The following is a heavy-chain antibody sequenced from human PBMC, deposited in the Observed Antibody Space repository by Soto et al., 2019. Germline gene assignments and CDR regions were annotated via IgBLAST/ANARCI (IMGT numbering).Heavy chain of an antibody. CDR2: IIPIFGTA. V-gene: IGHV1-69*13. CDR3: ARSQGYSCGWYSSYYYYGMDV. CDR1: GGTFSSYA. J-gene: IGHJ6*02. D-gene: IGHD6-19*01. Sequence: SVKVSCKASGGTFSSYAISWVRQAPGQGLEWMGGIIPIFGTANYAQKFQGRVTITADESTSTAYMELSSLRSEDTAVYYCARSQGYSCGWYSSYYYYGMDVWGQGTTVTVSS.